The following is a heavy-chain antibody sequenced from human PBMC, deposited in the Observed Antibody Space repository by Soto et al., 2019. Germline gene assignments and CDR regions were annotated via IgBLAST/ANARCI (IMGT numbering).Heavy chain of an antibody. CDR1: GGSISSGDYY. CDR3: ASDPEYRRSSWGWFDP. Sequence: QVQLQESGPGLVKPSQTLSLTCTVSGGSISSGDYYWSWIRQHPGKGLEWIGYIYYSGSTYYNPSLKSRVTISVDTSKNQYSLKLSSVTAADTAVDYCASDPEYRRSSWGWFDPWGQGTLVPVSS. CDR2: IYYSGST. J-gene: IGHJ5*02. V-gene: IGHV4-30-4*01. D-gene: IGHD6-6*01.